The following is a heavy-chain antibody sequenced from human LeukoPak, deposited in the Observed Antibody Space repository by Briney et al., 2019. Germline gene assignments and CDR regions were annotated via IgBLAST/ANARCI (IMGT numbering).Heavy chain of an antibody. Sequence: PGRSLRLSCAASGFTFSSYGMHWVRQAPGKGLDWVAVIWYDGNNKYYADSVKGRFTISRDNSKNTLYLQMDSLIGEDTAVYYCARGFYFGDLGAYYFDYWGQGTLVTVSS. CDR3: ARGFYFGDLGAYYFDY. J-gene: IGHJ4*02. CDR1: GFTFSSYG. D-gene: IGHD3-10*01. V-gene: IGHV3-33*01. CDR2: IWYDGNNK.